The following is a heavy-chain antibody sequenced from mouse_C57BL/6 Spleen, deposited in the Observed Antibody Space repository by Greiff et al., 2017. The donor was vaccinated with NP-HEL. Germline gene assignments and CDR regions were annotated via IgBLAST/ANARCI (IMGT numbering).Heavy chain of an antibody. CDR1: GYTFTSYW. CDR3: TRSLSNYSNYGY. J-gene: IGHJ2*01. CDR2: IHPNSGST. Sequence: QVQLQQPGAELVKPGASVKLSCKASGYTFTSYWMHWVKQRPGQGLEWIGMIHPNSGSTNYNEKFKSKATLTVDKSSSTAYMQLSSLTSEDSAVYYCTRSLSNYSNYGYWGQGTTLTVSS. D-gene: IGHD2-5*01. V-gene: IGHV1-64*01.